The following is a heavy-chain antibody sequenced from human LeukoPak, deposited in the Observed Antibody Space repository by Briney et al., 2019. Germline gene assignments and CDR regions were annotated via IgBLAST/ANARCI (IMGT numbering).Heavy chain of an antibody. D-gene: IGHD6-13*01. CDR2: ISWNSGSI. CDR1: GFTFDDYA. V-gene: IGHV3-9*01. CDR3: AKAGRSSSWYGWFDP. J-gene: IGHJ5*02. Sequence: PGRSLRLSCAASGFTFDDYAMHWVRQAPGKGLEWVSGISWNSGSIGYADSVKGRFTISRDNAKNSLYLQMNSLRAEDTALYYCAKAGRSSSWYGWFDPWGQGTLVTVSS.